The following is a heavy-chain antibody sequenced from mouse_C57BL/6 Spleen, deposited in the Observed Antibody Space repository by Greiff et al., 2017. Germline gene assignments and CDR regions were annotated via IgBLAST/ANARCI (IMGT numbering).Heavy chain of an antibody. V-gene: IGHV5-17*01. CDR3: ARGYYYGSSLYWYFDV. D-gene: IGHD1-1*01. CDR1: GFTFSDYG. CDR2: ISSGSSTI. Sequence: EVMLVESGGGLVKPGGSLKLSCAASGFTFSDYGMHWVRQAPEKGLEWVAYISSGSSTIYYADTVKGRVTISRDNAKNTLFLQMTSLRSEDTAMYYCARGYYYGSSLYWYFDVWGTGTTVTVSS. J-gene: IGHJ1*03.